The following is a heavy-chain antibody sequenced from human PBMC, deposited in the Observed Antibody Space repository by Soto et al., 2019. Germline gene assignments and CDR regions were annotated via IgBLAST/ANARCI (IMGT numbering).Heavy chain of an antibody. CDR1: GYTFTDYF. Sequence: ASVKVSCKASGYTFTDYFIHWARRAPGQGFEWMGWINPKSRGTTYAQKFQGRVTMTRDTSNTTAYMELRGLRSDDTAVYYCARVTLKAGNWLDPWGQGTLVTVSS. J-gene: IGHJ5*02. V-gene: IGHV1-2*02. CDR2: INPKSRGT. CDR3: ARVTLKAGNWLDP.